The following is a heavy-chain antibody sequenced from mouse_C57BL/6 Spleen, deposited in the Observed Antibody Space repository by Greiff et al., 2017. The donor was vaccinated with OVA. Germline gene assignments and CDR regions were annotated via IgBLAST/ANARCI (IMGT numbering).Heavy chain of an antibody. J-gene: IGHJ2*01. CDR1: GYTFTSYW. V-gene: IGHV1-69*01. Sequence: VQLQQPGAELVMPGASVKLSCKASGYTFTSYWMHWVKQRPGQGLEWIGEIDPSDSYTNYNQKFKGKSTLTVDKSSSTAYMQLSSLTFEDSAVYYCARRGNYADYWGQGTTLTVSS. D-gene: IGHD2-1*01. CDR3: ARRGNYADY. CDR2: IDPSDSYT.